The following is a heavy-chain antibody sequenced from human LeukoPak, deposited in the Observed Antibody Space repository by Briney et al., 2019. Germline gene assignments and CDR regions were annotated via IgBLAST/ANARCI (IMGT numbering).Heavy chain of an antibody. V-gene: IGHV1-46*01. CDR3: ARNLNLYDSSGYCDY. Sequence: ASVKVSCKESGYTFTSYYMHWVRQAPGQGLEWMGIINPSGGSTSYAQKFQGRVTMTRDTSTSTVYMELSSLRSEDTAVYYCARNLNLYDSSGYCDYWGQGTLVTVSS. J-gene: IGHJ4*02. D-gene: IGHD3-22*01. CDR1: GYTFTSYY. CDR2: INPSGGST.